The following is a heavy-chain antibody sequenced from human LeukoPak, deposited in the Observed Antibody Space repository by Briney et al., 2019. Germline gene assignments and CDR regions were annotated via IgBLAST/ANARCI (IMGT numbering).Heavy chain of an antibody. D-gene: IGHD3-22*01. Sequence: SETLSLTCTVSGVSISSYYWSWIRQPAGKGLEWIGRIYTSGGTNYNPSLKSRVTMSVDTSKNQFSLKLSSVTAADTAVYYCARTFIYDNSGGDAFDIWGQGTMVTVSS. J-gene: IGHJ3*02. CDR2: IYTSGGT. CDR3: ARTFIYDNSGGDAFDI. CDR1: GVSISSYY. V-gene: IGHV4-4*07.